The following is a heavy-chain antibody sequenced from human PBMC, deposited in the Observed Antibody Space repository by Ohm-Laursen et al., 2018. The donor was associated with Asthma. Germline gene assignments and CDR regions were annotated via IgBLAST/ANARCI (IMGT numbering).Heavy chain of an antibody. CDR1: GITFSKAW. D-gene: IGHD6-13*01. Sequence: SLRLSCAASGITFSKAWMSWVRQAPGKGLEWVAVISYDGSNKYYADSVKGRFTISRDNSKNTLYLQMNSLRAEDTAVYYCARDRVAAAGYYYYYGMDVWGQGTTVTVSS. V-gene: IGHV3-30*03. CDR2: ISYDGSNK. CDR3: ARDRVAAAGYYYYYGMDV. J-gene: IGHJ6*02.